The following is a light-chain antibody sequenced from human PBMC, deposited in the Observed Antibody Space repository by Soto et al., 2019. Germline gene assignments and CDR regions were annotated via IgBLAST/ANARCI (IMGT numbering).Light chain of an antibody. CDR3: QQRSNWPPWT. CDR1: QSVSSY. CDR2: DAS. Sequence: EIVLTQSPATLSLSPGERATLSCRASQSVSSYLAWYQQKPGQAPRLLIYDASNRATGIPARFSGSGSGTGFTLTISRLEPEDFAVYYCQQRSNWPPWTFGQGTKVDIK. V-gene: IGKV3-11*01. J-gene: IGKJ1*01.